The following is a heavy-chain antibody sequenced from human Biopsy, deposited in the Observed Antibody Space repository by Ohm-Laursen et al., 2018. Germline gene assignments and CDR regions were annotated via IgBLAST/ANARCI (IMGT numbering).Heavy chain of an antibody. J-gene: IGHJ6*02. V-gene: IGHV1-18*01. CDR2: ISTYNGNT. CDR1: GYTFSSYG. CDR3: ARDRGYYYYYGMDV. Sequence: ASVKVSCKASGYTFSSYGINWVRQAPGQGLEWLGWISTYNGNTNYAQKVQGRVTMTTDTSTSTAYMELRSLRSDDTAVYYCARDRGYYYYYGMDVWGQGTTVTVSS. D-gene: IGHD3-10*01.